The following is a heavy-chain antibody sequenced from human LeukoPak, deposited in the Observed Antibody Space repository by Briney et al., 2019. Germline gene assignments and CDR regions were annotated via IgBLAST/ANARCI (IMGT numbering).Heavy chain of an antibody. V-gene: IGHV3-53*01. D-gene: IGHD1-14*01. CDR3: VRKNRDFDAAFDI. J-gene: IGHJ3*02. CDR1: GFTVSNNY. Sequence: GGPLRLSCTASGFTVSNNYMSWVRQAPGKGLEWVSISYSDSNTNYADSVKGRFTISRDTSQNTLSLQMNSLRAEDTAVYYCVRKNRDFDAAFDIWGQGTVVTVSA. CDR2: SYSDSNT.